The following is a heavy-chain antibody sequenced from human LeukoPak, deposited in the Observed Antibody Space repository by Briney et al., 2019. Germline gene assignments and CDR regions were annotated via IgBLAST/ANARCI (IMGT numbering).Heavy chain of an antibody. CDR3: AKARCSSSSCYTFDY. CDR2: IGDGGGST. V-gene: IGHV3-23*01. D-gene: IGHD2-2*02. J-gene: IGHJ4*02. CDR1: GFTFSSYA. Sequence: GGSLRLSCAASGFTFSSYAMSWVRQAPGKGLEWVSNIGDGGGSTYYADSVKGRFTISRDNSKNTLYLQMNSLRAEDTAVYYCAKARCSSSSCYTFDYRGQGTLVTVSS.